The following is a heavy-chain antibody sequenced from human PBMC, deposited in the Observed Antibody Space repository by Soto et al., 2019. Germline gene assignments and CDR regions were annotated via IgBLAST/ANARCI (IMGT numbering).Heavy chain of an antibody. CDR2: IYYSGST. D-gene: IGHD3-22*01. V-gene: IGHV4-30-4*01. CDR3: ARDPYSSGYCYGMDV. Sequence: QVQLQESGPGLVKPSQTLSLTCTVSGGSISSGDYYWSWIRQPPGKGLEWIGNIYYSGSTYYNPSRKSRVTVPVDTSKNQFSLRLSSVTAADTAVYYCARDPYSSGYCYGMDVWGQGTTVTVSS. J-gene: IGHJ6*02. CDR1: GGSISSGDYY.